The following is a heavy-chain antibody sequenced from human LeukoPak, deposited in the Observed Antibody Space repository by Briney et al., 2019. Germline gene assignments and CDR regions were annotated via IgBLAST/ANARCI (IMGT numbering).Heavy chain of an antibody. CDR1: GGSISSHY. J-gene: IGHJ6*02. Sequence: SETLSLTCTVYGGSISSHYWSWIRQPPGRGLEWIGYISYSGGTNYNPSLKSRVTISADTSKNQFSLQLRSVTAADAAIYYCARVLISRGVYYGMDVWGQGTTVTVSS. D-gene: IGHD1-26*01. CDR3: ARVLISRGVYYGMDV. V-gene: IGHV4-59*11. CDR2: ISYSGGT.